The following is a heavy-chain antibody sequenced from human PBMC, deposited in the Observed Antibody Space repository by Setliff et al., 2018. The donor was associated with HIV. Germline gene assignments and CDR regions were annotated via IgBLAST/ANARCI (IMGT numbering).Heavy chain of an antibody. D-gene: IGHD3-3*01. CDR3: TRDRLLEWEPLDHSQGDHAFDI. Sequence: GGSLRLSCAASGFTFSSYAMHWVCQAPGKGLVWVSRVNSDGSSKTYADSVKGRFTISRDNAQNSLYLQMNSLRAEDTAVYYCTRDRLLEWEPLDHSQGDHAFDIWGQGTMVTVSS. CDR1: GFTFSSYA. CDR2: VNSDGSSK. V-gene: IGHV3-74*01. J-gene: IGHJ3*02.